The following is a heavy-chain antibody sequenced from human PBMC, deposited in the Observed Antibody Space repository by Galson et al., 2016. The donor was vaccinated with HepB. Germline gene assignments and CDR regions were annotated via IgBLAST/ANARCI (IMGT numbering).Heavy chain of an antibody. CDR1: GFIVNNNY. CDR2: IYSGGST. CDR3: ARGGDPGTLITVFGVVIPSSYYIDV. J-gene: IGHJ6*03. D-gene: IGHD3-3*01. V-gene: IGHV3-53*01. Sequence: SLRLSCAVSGFIVNNNYMSWVRQAPGKGLEWVSVIYSGGSTYYADSVRGRFTISRDKSENTLYLQLNSPRAEDTAVYYCARGGDPGTLITVFGVVIPSSYYIDVWGKGTTVTVSS.